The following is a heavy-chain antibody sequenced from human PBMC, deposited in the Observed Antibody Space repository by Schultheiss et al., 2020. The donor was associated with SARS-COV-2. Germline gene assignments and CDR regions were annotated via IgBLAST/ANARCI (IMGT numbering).Heavy chain of an antibody. CDR2: ISYDGSNK. J-gene: IGHJ4*02. CDR1: GFTFSSYA. CDR3: AKYCGGDCYYFDY. Sequence: GGSLRLSCAASGFTFSSYAMHWVRQAPGKGLEWVAVISYDGSNKYYADSLKGRFTISRDNSKNTLYLQMNSLRAGDTAVYYCAKYCGGDCYYFDYWGQGTLVTVSS. V-gene: IGHV3-30*18. D-gene: IGHD2-21*02.